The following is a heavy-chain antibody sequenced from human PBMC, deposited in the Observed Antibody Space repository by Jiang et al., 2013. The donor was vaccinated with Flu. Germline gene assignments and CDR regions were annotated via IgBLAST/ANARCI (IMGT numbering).Heavy chain of an antibody. J-gene: IGHJ6*04. V-gene: IGHV3-21*01. CDR1: GFTFSTYS. CDR2: ISSRSSYI. D-gene: IGHD6-13*01. CDR3: ARDPGAAEAVFYYYGMDV. Sequence: QLLESGGGLVKPGGSLRLSCAASGFTFSTYSMNWVRQAPGKGLEWVSSISSRSSYIYYADSVKGRFTISRDNDKNSVYLQMNSLRVEDTGVYYCARDPGAAEAVFYYYGMDVWGEGTTVAVSS.